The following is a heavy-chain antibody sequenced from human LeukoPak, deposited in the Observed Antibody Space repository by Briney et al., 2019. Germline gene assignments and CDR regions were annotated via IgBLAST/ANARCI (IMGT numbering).Heavy chain of an antibody. V-gene: IGHV4-38-2*02. CDR1: GGSISSGYY. CDR3: AAIQGSFDY. D-gene: IGHD2-15*01. CDR2: IYHSGST. Sequence: SETLSLTCTVSGGSISSGYYWGWIRQSPGKGLEWIGSIYHSGSTYYNPSLKSRVTISVDTSKNHFSLKVSSVTAADTAVYYCAAIQGSFDYWGQGTLVIVSS. J-gene: IGHJ4*02.